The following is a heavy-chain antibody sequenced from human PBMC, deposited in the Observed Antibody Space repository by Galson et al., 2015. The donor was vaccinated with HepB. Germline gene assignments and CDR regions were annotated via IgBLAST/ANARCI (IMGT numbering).Heavy chain of an antibody. V-gene: IGHV3-23*01. Sequence: SLRLSCAASEFTFSAYAMSWVRQGPGKGLEWVSAITGSGSSTFNADSVRGRFTISRDNSKNTLYLQMNSLRAEDTAVYYCARFALHYYDTSLQKYYVDYWGQGTLVTVSS. CDR1: EFTFSAYA. CDR2: ITGSGSST. D-gene: IGHD3-22*01. J-gene: IGHJ4*02. CDR3: ARFALHYYDTSLQKYYVDY.